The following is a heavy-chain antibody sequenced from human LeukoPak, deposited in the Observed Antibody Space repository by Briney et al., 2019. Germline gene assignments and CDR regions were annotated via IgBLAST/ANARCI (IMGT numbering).Heavy chain of an antibody. CDR1: GITFSSYS. D-gene: IGHD4-17*01. Sequence: GGSLRLSCAASGITFSSYSMNWVRQAPGKGLEWVSSISSSSSYIYYADSVKGRFTISRDNAKNSLYLQMNSLRAEDTAVYYCAKDGGLDYGDSFLATWGQGTLVTVSS. CDR3: AKDGGLDYGDSFLAT. J-gene: IGHJ5*02. CDR2: ISSSSSYI. V-gene: IGHV3-21*04.